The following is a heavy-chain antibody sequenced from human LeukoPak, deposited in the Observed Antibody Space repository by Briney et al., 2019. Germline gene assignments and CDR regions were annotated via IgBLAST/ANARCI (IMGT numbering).Heavy chain of an antibody. Sequence: SETLSLACTVSGGSINSYYWSWIRQPAGKGLEWIGRIYSSGSTNYNPSLKSRVSMSVDTSKNQFSLKLTSVTAADTAVYYCARGGKATVVTMWGQGILVTVSS. CDR3: ARGGKATVVTM. CDR1: GGSINSYY. CDR2: IYSSGST. D-gene: IGHD4-23*01. J-gene: IGHJ4*02. V-gene: IGHV4-4*07.